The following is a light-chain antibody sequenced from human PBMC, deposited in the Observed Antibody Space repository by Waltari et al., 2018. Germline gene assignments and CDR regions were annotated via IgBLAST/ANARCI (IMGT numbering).Light chain of an antibody. Sequence: DIQMTQSPSTLSASVGERVTITCRARQSISTWLAWYQQKPGKAPKLLIYKASDLESGVPSRFGGSGSGTEFTLTISSLQPDDFATYHCQQYYSSPWTFGRGTKVEI. CDR1: QSISTW. CDR2: KAS. V-gene: IGKV1-5*03. CDR3: QQYYSSPWT. J-gene: IGKJ1*01.